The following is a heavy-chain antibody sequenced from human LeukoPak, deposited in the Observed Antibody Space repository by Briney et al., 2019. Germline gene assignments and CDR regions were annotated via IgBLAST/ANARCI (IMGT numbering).Heavy chain of an antibody. J-gene: IGHJ4*02. CDR1: GGSFSGYY. D-gene: IGHD3-10*01. CDR2: INQSGST. V-gene: IGHV4-34*01. Sequence: SETLSLTCAVYGGSFSGYYWSWIRQPPGKGLEWIGEINQSGSTNYNPSLKSRVTISVDTSKNQFSLKLNSMAAADTAVYYCARRTRTMVRGVAIDYWGQGTLVTVSS. CDR3: ARRTRTMVRGVAIDY.